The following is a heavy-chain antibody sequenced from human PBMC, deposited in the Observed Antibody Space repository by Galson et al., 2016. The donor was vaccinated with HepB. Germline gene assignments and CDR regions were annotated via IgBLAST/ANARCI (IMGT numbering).Heavy chain of an antibody. CDR3: AKGFWNGFFDRFDL. J-gene: IGHJ4*02. CDR1: NSGRDY. D-gene: IGHD1-1*01. V-gene: IGHV4-39*02. CDR2: ISYTGST. Sequence: NSGRDYWGWIRQPPGKGLEWSGPISYTGSTYHNPSLKSRITMSVDTSNNHFSLRLSSVTAADTAVYYCAKGFWNGFFDRFDLWGQGTLVTVSS.